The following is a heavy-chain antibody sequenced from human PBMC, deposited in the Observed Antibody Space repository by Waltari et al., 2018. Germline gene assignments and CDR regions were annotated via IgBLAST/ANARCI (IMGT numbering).Heavy chain of an antibody. D-gene: IGHD3-22*01. CDR2: IIPIFGTA. J-gene: IGHJ4*02. V-gene: IGHV1-69*01. CDR1: GGTFSSYA. Sequence: QVQLVQSGAEVKKPGSSVKVSCKASGGTFSSYAISWVRQAPGPGLEWMGGIIPIFGTANYAQKFQGRVTITADESTSTAYMELSSLRSEDTAVYYCARGGNYYDSSGNENYFDYWGQGTLVTVSS. CDR3: ARGGNYYDSSGNENYFDY.